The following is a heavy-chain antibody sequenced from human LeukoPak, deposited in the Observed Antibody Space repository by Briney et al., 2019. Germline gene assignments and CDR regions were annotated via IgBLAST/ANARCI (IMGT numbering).Heavy chain of an antibody. CDR2: IYPGDSET. CDR1: GYSFTSYW. CDR3: GKLVGGRYFDY. J-gene: IGHJ4*02. D-gene: IGHD1-26*01. Sequence: GESLKISCEVSGYSFTSYWIGWVRQMPGIGLEWMGIIYPGDSETRYSPSFEGQVTISADRSISTAYLQWSSLKASDSAMYYCGKLVGGRYFDYWGQGTVVTVSS. V-gene: IGHV5-51*01.